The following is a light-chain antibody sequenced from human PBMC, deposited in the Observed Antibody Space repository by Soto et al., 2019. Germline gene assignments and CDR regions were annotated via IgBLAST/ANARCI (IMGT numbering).Light chain of an antibody. Sequence: EIVMTQSPATLSVSPGERATLSCGASQSVSILLAWYQQKPGQAPRLLIYDASNRATGIPARFSGSGSGTDFTLTISSLEPEDFAVYYCQQRSNWPRTFGQGTKVDIK. V-gene: IGKV3-11*01. CDR1: QSVSIL. J-gene: IGKJ1*01. CDR2: DAS. CDR3: QQRSNWPRT.